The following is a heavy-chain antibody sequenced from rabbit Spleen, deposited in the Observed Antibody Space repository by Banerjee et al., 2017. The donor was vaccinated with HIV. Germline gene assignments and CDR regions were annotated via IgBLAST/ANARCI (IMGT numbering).Heavy chain of an antibody. CDR2: IDTTDGTT. J-gene: IGHJ4*01. V-gene: IGHV1S40*01. CDR3: ARDDGLNNYYGL. CDR1: GFSFSSGY. D-gene: IGHD2-1*01. Sequence: QSLEESGGDLVKPGASLTLTCTASGFSFSSGYMCWVRQAPGKGLEWIGCIDTTDGTTWYASWAKGRFTISKTSSTTVTLQVTSLTVADTATYFCARDDGLNNYYGLWGQGTLVTVS.